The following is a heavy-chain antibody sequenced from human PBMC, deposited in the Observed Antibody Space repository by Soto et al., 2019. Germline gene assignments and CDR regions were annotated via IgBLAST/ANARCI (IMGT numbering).Heavy chain of an antibody. CDR2: INPSGGST. CDR1: GYTFTSYY. CDR3: ARESPTTFPPDY. Sequence: QVQLVQSGAEVKKPGASVKVSCKASGYTFTSYYMHWVRQAPGEGLEWMGIINPSGGSTSYAQKFQGRVTMTRDTSTSTVYMELSSLRSEDMAVYSCARESPTTFPPDYWGQGTLATVSS. D-gene: IGHD1-1*01. V-gene: IGHV1-46*01. J-gene: IGHJ4*02.